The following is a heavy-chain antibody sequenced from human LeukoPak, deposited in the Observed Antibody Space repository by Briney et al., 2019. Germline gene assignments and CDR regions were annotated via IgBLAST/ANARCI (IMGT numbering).Heavy chain of an antibody. CDR3: ARVYSSSWMYYYYMDV. D-gene: IGHD6-13*01. J-gene: IGHJ6*03. Sequence: PSETLSLTCTVSGGSISSYYWSWIRQPAGKGLEWIGRIYTSGSTNYNPSLKSRVTMSVDTSKNQFSLKLSSVTAADTAVYYCARVYSSSWMYYYYMDVWGKGTTVTVSS. CDR2: IYTSGST. CDR1: GGSISSYY. V-gene: IGHV4-4*07.